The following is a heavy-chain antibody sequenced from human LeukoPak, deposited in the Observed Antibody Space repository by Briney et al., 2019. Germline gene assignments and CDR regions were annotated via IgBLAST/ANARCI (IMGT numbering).Heavy chain of an antibody. V-gene: IGHV4-61*02. D-gene: IGHD3-10*01. J-gene: IGHJ4*02. CDR3: ASAPFVRFGELFSQSFFDY. CDR2: IYTSGST. Sequence: SETLSLTCTVSGGSISSGSYYWSWIRQPAGKGLEWIGRIYTSGSTNYNPSLKSRVTISVDTSKNQFSLKLSSVTAADTAVYYCASAPFVRFGELFSQSFFDYWGQGTLVTVSS. CDR1: GGSISSGSYY.